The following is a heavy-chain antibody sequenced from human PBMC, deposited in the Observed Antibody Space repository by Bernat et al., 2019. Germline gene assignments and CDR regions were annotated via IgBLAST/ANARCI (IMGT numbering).Heavy chain of an antibody. D-gene: IGHD6-13*01. CDR1: GFTFSSYG. Sequence: QVQLVESGGGVVQPGRSLRLSCAASGFTFSSYGMHWVRHAPGKGLEWVAVIWYDGSNKYYADSVKGRFTISRDNSKHTLYLKMNSLRAEDTAVYYCARNGYSSSWYLNPNYYFDYWGQGTLVTVSS. J-gene: IGHJ4*02. CDR3: ARNGYSSSWYLNPNYYFDY. CDR2: IWYDGSNK. V-gene: IGHV3-33*01.